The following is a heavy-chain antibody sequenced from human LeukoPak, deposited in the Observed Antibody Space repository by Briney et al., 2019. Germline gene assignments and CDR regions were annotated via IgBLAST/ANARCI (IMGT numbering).Heavy chain of an antibody. D-gene: IGHD5-18*01. J-gene: IGHJ4*02. Sequence: GPTLVNPTQTLTLTCTFSGFSLSTSGMCVSWIRQPPRESREWLARIDWDDDKYYSTSLKTRLTISKDTSKNQVVLTMTNMDPVDTATYYCARALCGYSFGYDYWGQRTLVTDSS. CDR1: GFSLSTSGMC. CDR2: IDWDDDK. CDR3: ARALCGYSFGYDY. V-gene: IGHV2-70*11.